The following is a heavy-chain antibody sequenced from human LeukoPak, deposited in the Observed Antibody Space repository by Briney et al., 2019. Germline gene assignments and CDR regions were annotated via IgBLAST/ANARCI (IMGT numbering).Heavy chain of an antibody. CDR2: IGSSGSTI. CDR1: GFTFSDYY. CDR3: AREVDYYDSSGPSYGMDV. D-gene: IGHD3-22*01. J-gene: IGHJ6*02. Sequence: GGSLRLSCAASGFTFSDYYMSWIRQAPGKGLEWVSYIGSSGSTIYYADSVKGRFTISRDNSKNTLYLQMNSLRAEDTAVYYCAREVDYYDSSGPSYGMDVWGQGTTVTVSS. V-gene: IGHV3-11*01.